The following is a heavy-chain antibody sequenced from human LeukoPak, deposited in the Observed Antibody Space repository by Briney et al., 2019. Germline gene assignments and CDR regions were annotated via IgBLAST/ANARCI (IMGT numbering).Heavy chain of an antibody. V-gene: IGHV4-39*01. CDR3: AGGDYYGSGSYRGTLDY. Sequence: SETLSLTCTVSGGSISSSSYDWGWIRQPPGKGLEWIGSIYYSGSTYYNPSLKSRVTISVDTSKNQVSLKLNSVTAADTAVYYCAGGDYYGSGSYRGTLDYWGQGTLVTVSS. CDR1: GGSISSSSYD. CDR2: IYYSGST. J-gene: IGHJ4*02. D-gene: IGHD3-10*01.